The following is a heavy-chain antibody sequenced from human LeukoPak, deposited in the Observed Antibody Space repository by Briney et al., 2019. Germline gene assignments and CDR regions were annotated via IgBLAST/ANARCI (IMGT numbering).Heavy chain of an antibody. D-gene: IGHD1/OR15-1a*01. CDR1: GLTFRNYG. CDR3: ASLKQHVNTRTYYADY. CDR2: ILYDGSDK. Sequence: GGSLRLSCAASGLTFRNYGMQLVRQAPGKGLEWVSTILYDGSDKYYADSVRGRFTISIDNPKNTLYLQMNSPTTKATALHYSASLKQHVNTRTYYADYWGQGTLVTVSS. V-gene: IGHV3-30*03. J-gene: IGHJ4*02.